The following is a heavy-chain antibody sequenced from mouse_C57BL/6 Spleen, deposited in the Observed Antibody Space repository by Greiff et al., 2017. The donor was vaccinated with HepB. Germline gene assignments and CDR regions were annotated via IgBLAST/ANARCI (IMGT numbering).Heavy chain of an antibody. CDR1: GFSLTSYG. J-gene: IGHJ1*03. CDR3: ARNRELRYFDV. Sequence: VQRVESGPGLVQPSQSLSITCTVSGFSLTSYGVHWVRQSPGKGLEWLGVIWSGGSTDYNAAFISRLSISKDNSKSQVFFKMNSLQADDTAIYYCARNRELRYFDVWGTGTTVTVSS. CDR2: IWSGGST. V-gene: IGHV2-2*01. D-gene: IGHD2-12*01.